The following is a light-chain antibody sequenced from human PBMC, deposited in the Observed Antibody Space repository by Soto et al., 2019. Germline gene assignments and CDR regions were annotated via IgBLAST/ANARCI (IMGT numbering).Light chain of an antibody. CDR2: MND. Sequence: QSVLTQPPSASGNPGQRLTISCSGSTSNILRNYVYWYRQFTCTAPRLLISMNDQRPSGVPDRFSGSKSGTSASMAISGLRYEDEADYYCASWDDSLSGYVFGTGTKVTVL. CDR3: ASWDDSLSGYV. J-gene: IGLJ1*01. V-gene: IGLV1-47*01. CDR1: TSNILRNY.